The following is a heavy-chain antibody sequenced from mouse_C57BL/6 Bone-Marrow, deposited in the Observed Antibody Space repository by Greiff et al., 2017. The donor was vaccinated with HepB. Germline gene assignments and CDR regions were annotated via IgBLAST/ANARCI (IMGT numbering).Heavy chain of an antibody. CDR3: ANHPHYYGSRRLAY. J-gene: IGHJ3*01. V-gene: IGHV1-81*01. D-gene: IGHD1-1*01. Sequence: VKLMESGAELARPGASVKLSCKASGYTFTSYGISWVKQRTGQGLEWIGEIYPRSGNTYYNEKFKGKATLTADKSSSTAYMELRSLTSEDSAVYFCANHPHYYGSRRLAYWGQGTLVTVSA. CDR2: IYPRSGNT. CDR1: GYTFTSYG.